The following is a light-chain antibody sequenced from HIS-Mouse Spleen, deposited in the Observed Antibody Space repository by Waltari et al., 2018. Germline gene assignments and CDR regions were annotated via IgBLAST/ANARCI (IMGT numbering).Light chain of an antibody. CDR3: QQLNSYPPT. Sequence: DIQLTQSPSFLSASVGYRVTITCRASQGISSYLAWYQQKPGKAPKLLIHAASTLQSGVPSRFSGSGSGTEFTLTISSLQPEDFATYYCQQLNSYPPTFGQGTKVEIK. J-gene: IGKJ1*01. CDR1: QGISSY. CDR2: AAS. V-gene: IGKV1-9*01.